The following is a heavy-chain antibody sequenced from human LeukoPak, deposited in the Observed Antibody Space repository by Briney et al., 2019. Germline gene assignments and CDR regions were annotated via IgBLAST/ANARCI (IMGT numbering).Heavy chain of an antibody. J-gene: IGHJ3*02. CDR1: GGSISSGDYY. V-gene: IGHV4-30-4*08. CDR2: IYYSGST. CDR3: AREVVVTAIPDAFDI. D-gene: IGHD2-21*02. Sequence: SETLSLTCTVSGGSISSGDYYWSWIRQPPGKGLEWIGYIYYSGSTYYNPSLKSRVTISVDTSKNQFSLKLSSVTAADTAVYYCAREVVVTAIPDAFDIWGQGTMVTVSS.